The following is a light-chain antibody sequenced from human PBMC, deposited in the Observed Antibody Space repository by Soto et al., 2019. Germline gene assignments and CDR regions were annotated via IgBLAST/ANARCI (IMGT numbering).Light chain of an antibody. V-gene: IGKV3D-15*02. CDR3: QQYGSSPFT. J-gene: IGKJ2*01. CDR1: QSVSSN. Sequence: EIVMTQSPATLSVSPGERATLSCRASQSVSSNLAWYQQKPGQAPSLLIYDASTRATGIPARFSGSGSGTEFTLTISSLQSEDFAVYYCQQYGSSPFTFGQGTKLEIK. CDR2: DAS.